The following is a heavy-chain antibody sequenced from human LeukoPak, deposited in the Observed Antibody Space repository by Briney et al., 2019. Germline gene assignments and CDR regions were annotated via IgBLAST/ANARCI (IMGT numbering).Heavy chain of an antibody. V-gene: IGHV3-11*01. CDR3: ARDSIVRGNIGNDMDV. Sequence: GGSLRLSCAASGFTFSDYYMSWIRQAPGKGLEWVSYISSSGSTIYYADSVKGRSTISRDNAKNSLYLQMNSLRAEDTAVYYCARDSIVRGNIGNDMDVWGKGTTDTVSS. D-gene: IGHD2-8*01. CDR2: ISSSGSTI. J-gene: IGHJ6*03. CDR1: GFTFSDYY.